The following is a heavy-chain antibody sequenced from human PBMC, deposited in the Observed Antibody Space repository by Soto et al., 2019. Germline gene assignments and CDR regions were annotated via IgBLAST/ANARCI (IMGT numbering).Heavy chain of an antibody. V-gene: IGHV3-23*01. CDR1: GFTFSSYA. Sequence: PGGSLRLSCAASGFTFSSYAMSWVRQAPGKGLEWVSAISGSSATTLYADSVKGRFTISRDNSKNTLYLDMNSLRAEDTAVYYCAKGSGGMTISTNNYYFGYWGQGTLVTVSS. CDR3: AKGSGGMTISTNNYYFGY. CDR2: ISGSSATT. D-gene: IGHD1-1*01. J-gene: IGHJ4*02.